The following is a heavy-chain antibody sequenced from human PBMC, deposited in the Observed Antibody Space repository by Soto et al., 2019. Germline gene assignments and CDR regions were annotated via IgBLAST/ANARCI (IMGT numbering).Heavy chain of an antibody. CDR1: GFTFSSYA. D-gene: IGHD3-10*01. V-gene: IGHV3-23*01. J-gene: IGHJ6*02. CDR3: AKGGLYGSGSYYNAGNYYYYGMDV. CDR2: LSGSGGST. Sequence: RRLSCAASGFTFSSYAMTWVRQAPGKGLEWVSSLSGSGGSTYYAGSVKGRFTISRDNSKNTLYLQMTSLRAEDTAVYYCAKGGLYGSGSYYNAGNYYYYGMDVWGQGTTVTVSS.